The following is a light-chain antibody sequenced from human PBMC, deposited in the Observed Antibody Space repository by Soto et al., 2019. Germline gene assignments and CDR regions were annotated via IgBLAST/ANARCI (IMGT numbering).Light chain of an antibody. CDR3: TSWTTSTTMI. CDR2: DVN. CDR1: SSDIGAYNF. J-gene: IGLJ2*01. V-gene: IGLV2-14*03. Sequence: QSALTQPASVSGSPGQSITISCTGTSSDIGAYNFVSWYQQHPGKAPKLMLYDVNIRPSGVSNRFSGSKSGNTASLTISGLQAVDKADYYCTSWTTSTTMIFGGGTKLTVL.